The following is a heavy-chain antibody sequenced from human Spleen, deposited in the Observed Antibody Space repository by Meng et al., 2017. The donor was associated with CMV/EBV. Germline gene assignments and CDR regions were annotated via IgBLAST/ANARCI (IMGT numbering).Heavy chain of an antibody. CDR1: GYSITGGYY. J-gene: IGHJ3*02. CDR2: IYYSGTT. Sequence: SETLSLTCTVSGYSITGGYYWGWIRQSPGKGLEWIGYIYYSGTTNYNPSLKSRVTISVDTSKNQFSLKLSSVTAADTAVYYCAEYSSSSLAFDIWGQGTMVTVSS. D-gene: IGHD6-6*01. CDR3: AEYSSSSLAFDI. V-gene: IGHV4-61*08.